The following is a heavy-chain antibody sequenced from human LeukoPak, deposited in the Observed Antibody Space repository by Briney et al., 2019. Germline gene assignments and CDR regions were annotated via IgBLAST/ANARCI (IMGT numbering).Heavy chain of an antibody. V-gene: IGHV1-2*06. CDR2: INPNSGGI. D-gene: IGHD3-22*01. J-gene: IGHJ4*02. Sequence: ASVKVSCKASGYTFTGYYMHWVRQAPGQGLEWMGRINPNSGGINYAQKFQGRVTMTRDTSISTAYMELSRLRSDDTAVYYCANLGDSSGYYRDFDYWGQGTLATVSS. CDR3: ANLGDSSGYYRDFDY. CDR1: GYTFTGYY.